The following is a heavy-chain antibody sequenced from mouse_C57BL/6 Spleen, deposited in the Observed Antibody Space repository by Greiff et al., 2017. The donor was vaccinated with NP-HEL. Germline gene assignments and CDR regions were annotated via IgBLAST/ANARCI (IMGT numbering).Heavy chain of an antibody. J-gene: IGHJ3*01. CDR1: GYTFTDYN. D-gene: IGHD2-3*01. Sequence: EVQLQQSGPELVKPGASVKMSCKASGYTFTDYNMHWVKQSHGKSLEWIGYINPNNGGTSYNQKFKGKATLTVNKSSSTAYMELRSLTSEDSAVYYCARWVLPSSPWFAYWGQGTLVTVSA. V-gene: IGHV1-22*01. CDR3: ARWVLPSSPWFAY. CDR2: INPNNGGT.